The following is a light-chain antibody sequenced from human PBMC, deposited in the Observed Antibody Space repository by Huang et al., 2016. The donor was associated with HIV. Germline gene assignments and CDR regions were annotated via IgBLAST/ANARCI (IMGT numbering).Light chain of an antibody. CDR3: HQCYDTPQT. CDR1: QSVLQTSNNKNC. V-gene: IGKV4-1*01. J-gene: IGKJ1*01. CDR2: WAA. Sequence: DIVVTQSPDSLALSLGGRAAINCTDSQSVLQTSNNKNCLSWYQLKPGQPPKLLMYWAATRESGVPDRFSASGSGTHFTLTIASLQAEDVAVYYCHQCYDTPQTFGQGTKVEVK.